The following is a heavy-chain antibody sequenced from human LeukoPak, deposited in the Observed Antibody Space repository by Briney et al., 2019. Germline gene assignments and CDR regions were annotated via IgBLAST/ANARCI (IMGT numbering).Heavy chain of an antibody. J-gene: IGHJ6*03. D-gene: IGHD3-22*01. CDR2: ISSSSSYI. CDR3: ARDYYDSSGYYYESHYYYYMDV. CDR1: GFTFSSYS. Sequence: GGSLRLSCAASGFTFSSYSMNWVRQAPGKGLEWVSSISSSSSYIYYADSVKGRFTISRDNAKNSLYLQMNSLRAEDTAVYYCARDYYDSSGYYYESHYYYYMDVWGKGTTVTVS. V-gene: IGHV3-21*01.